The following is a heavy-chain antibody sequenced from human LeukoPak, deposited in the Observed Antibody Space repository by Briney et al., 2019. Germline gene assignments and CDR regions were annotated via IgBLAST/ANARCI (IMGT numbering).Heavy chain of an antibody. Sequence: SETLSLTCTVSGGSISSYYWSWIRQPPGKGLEWIGYIYYSGSTNYNPSLKSRATISVDTSKNQFSLKLSSVTAADTAVYYCARDSGQWLVPRGDYYYGMDVWGQGTTVTVSS. CDR2: IYYSGST. D-gene: IGHD6-19*01. J-gene: IGHJ6*02. CDR1: GGSISSYY. CDR3: ARDSGQWLVPRGDYYYGMDV. V-gene: IGHV4-59*01.